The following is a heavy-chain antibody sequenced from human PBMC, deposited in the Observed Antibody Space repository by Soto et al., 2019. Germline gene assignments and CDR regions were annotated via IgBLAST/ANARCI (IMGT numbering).Heavy chain of an antibody. CDR1: GFTFSSYA. Sequence: EAQLLESGGGLVQPEGSLRLSCAASGFTFSSYAMSWVRQAPGKGLEWVSAISGSGDSTYSADPVQGRFTISRDNSKNTLNLLMNSLRAEDTAVYYCAKVDCSGGRCYSGHFDSWGQGTLVTVSS. V-gene: IGHV3-23*01. D-gene: IGHD2-15*01. J-gene: IGHJ4*02. CDR3: AKVDCSGGRCYSGHFDS. CDR2: ISGSGDST.